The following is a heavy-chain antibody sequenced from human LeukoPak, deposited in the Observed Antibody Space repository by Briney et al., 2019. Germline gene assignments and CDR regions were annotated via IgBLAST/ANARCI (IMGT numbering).Heavy chain of an antibody. V-gene: IGHV1-69*05. J-gene: IGHJ4*02. Sequence: SVKVSCKASGGTFSSYAISWVRQAPGQGLEWMGGIIPIFGTANYAQKLQGRVTITTDASTGTAYMELSSLRSEDTAVYYCARSALFGVVIKDTIFDYWGQGTLVTVSS. D-gene: IGHD3-3*01. CDR1: GGTFSSYA. CDR3: ARSALFGVVIKDTIFDY. CDR2: IIPIFGTA.